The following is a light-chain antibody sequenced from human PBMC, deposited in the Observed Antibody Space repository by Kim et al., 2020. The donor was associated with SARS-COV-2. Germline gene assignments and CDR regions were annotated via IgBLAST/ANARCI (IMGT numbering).Light chain of an antibody. CDR1: SSNLGAGYD. Sequence: QRVTISCTGSSSNLGAGYDVHWYQQLPGTAPKFLIYSSNNRPSGVPDRCYASKSGTSASLAITGLQAEDEADYYCQSYDNSLSAYVFGSGTKVTVL. V-gene: IGLV1-40*01. CDR3: QSYDNSLSAYV. J-gene: IGLJ1*01. CDR2: SSN.